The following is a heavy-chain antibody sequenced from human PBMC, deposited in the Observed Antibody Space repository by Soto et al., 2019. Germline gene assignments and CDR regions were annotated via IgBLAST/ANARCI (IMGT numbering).Heavy chain of an antibody. Sequence: SETLSLTCTVSGGSISSYYWSWIRQHPGKGLEWIGYIYYSGSTNYNPSLKSRVTISVDTSKNQFSLKLSSVTAADTAVYYCARITPVADYYFDYWGQGTLVTVSS. CDR3: ARITPVADYYFDY. V-gene: IGHV4-59*01. CDR1: GGSISSYY. J-gene: IGHJ4*02. CDR2: IYYSGST. D-gene: IGHD6-19*01.